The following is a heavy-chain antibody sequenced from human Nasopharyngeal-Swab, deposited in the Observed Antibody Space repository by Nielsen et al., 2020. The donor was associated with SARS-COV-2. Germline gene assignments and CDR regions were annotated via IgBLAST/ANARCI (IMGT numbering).Heavy chain of an antibody. CDR3: ARAQDLWLPGVGDYYYYYYGMDV. D-gene: IGHD3-16*01. CDR2: TYYRSKWHN. Sequence: SQPLSLTCAISGDSVSSNSAACNWIRQSPSRGLEWLGRTYYRSKWHNDYAVSVKSRITINPDTSKNQFSLQLNSVTPEDTAVYYCARAQDLWLPGVGDYYYYYYGMDVWGQGTTVTVSS. J-gene: IGHJ6*02. V-gene: IGHV6-1*01. CDR1: GDSVSSNSAA.